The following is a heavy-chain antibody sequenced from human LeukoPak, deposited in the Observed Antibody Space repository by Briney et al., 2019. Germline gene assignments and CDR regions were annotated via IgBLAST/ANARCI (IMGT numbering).Heavy chain of an antibody. CDR1: GGSISSYY. V-gene: IGHV4-59*01. CDR3: ARVSPNDYVWGSYRLFDY. D-gene: IGHD3-16*02. J-gene: IGHJ4*02. Sequence: PSETLSLTCTVSGGSISSYYWSWIRQPPGKGLEWIGYIYYSGSTNYNPSLKSRVTISVDTSKNQFSLKLSSVTAADTAVYYCARVSPNDYVWGSYRLFDYWGQGTLVTVSS. CDR2: IYYSGST.